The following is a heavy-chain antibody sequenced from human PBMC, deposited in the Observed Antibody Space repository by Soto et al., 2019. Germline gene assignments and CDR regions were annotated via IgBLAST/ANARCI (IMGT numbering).Heavy chain of an antibody. CDR2: IIPIFGTA. J-gene: IGHJ6*02. D-gene: IGHD6-6*01. Sequence: GASVKVSCKASGGTFSSYAISWVRQAPGQGLEWMGGIIPIFGTANYAQKFQGRVTITADESTSTAYMELSSLRSEDTAVYYCASWGGSSPTRGVWGQGTTVTVSS. CDR1: GGTFSSYA. V-gene: IGHV1-69*13. CDR3: ASWGGSSPTRGV.